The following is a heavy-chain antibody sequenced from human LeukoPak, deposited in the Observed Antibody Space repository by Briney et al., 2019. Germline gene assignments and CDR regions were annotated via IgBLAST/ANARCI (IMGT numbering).Heavy chain of an antibody. V-gene: IGHV3-23*01. CDR2: ISGSGGST. CDR1: GFTFSSYA. Sequence: GSLRLSCAASGFTFSSYAMSWVRQAPGQRLEWVSAISGSGGSTYYADSVKGRFTISRDNSKNTLYLQMNSLRAEDTAVYYCAKGGYSSSPGWFDPWGQGTLVTVSS. D-gene: IGHD6-13*01. CDR3: AKGGYSSSPGWFDP. J-gene: IGHJ5*02.